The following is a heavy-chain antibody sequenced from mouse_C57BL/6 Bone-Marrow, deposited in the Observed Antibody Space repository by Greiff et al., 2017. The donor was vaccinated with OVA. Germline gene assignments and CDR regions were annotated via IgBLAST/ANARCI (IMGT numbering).Heavy chain of an antibody. Sequence: EVHGVESGEGLVKPGGSLKLSCAASGFTFSSYAMSWVRQTPEKRLEWVAYISSGGDYIYYADTVKGRFTISRDNARNTLYLQMSSLKSEDTAMYYCTTYYRIFYAMDYWGQGTSVTVSS. V-gene: IGHV5-9-1*02. CDR1: GFTFSSYA. J-gene: IGHJ4*01. D-gene: IGHD2-14*01. CDR2: ISSGGDYI. CDR3: TTYYRIFYAMDY.